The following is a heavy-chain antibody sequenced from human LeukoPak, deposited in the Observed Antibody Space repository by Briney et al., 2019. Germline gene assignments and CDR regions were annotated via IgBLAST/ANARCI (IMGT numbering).Heavy chain of an antibody. CDR2: IYHSGST. D-gene: IGHD4-17*01. J-gene: IGHJ4*02. CDR3: ATYGENDY. V-gene: IGHV4-30-2*01. Sequence: PSQTLSLTCAVSGGSISSGGYSWSWIRQPPGKGLEWIGYIYHSGSTYYNPSLKSRVTISVDRSKNQFSLKLSSVTAADTAVYYCATYGENDYWGQGTLVTVSS. CDR1: GGSISSGGYS.